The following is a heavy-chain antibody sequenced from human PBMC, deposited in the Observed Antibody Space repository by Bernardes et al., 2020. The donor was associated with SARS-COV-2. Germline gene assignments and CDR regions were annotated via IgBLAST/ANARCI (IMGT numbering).Heavy chain of an antibody. V-gene: IGHV3-11*01. CDR3: VGTTGGYFQH. J-gene: IGHJ1*01. CDR1: GFTFSGFY. D-gene: IGHD1-1*01. CDR2: ISSSGSAI. Sequence: GGSLRLSCAASGFTFSGFYMNWIRQAPGKGLEWVSYISSSGSAIYYADSVRGRFTISRDNAKNSLYLQMNSLRAEDTAVYYCVGTTGGYFQHWGQGTLVTVSS.